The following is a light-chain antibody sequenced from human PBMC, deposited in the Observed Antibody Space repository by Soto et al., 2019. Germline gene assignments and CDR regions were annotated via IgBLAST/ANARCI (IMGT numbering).Light chain of an antibody. V-gene: IGLV2-14*03. Sequence: QSALTQPASVSGSPGQSITISCTGTSRDVGAYKYVSWFQQHPGKAPKLMIFDVSSRPSGVSDRFSGSKSGNTASLTISGLQAEDEADYYCHSYTTSNTDVFGTGTKLTVL. CDR1: SRDVGAYKY. J-gene: IGLJ1*01. CDR2: DVS. CDR3: HSYTTSNTDV.